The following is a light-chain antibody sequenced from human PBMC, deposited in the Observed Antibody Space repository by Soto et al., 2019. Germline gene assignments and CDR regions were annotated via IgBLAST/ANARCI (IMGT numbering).Light chain of an antibody. CDR1: SSDVGAYNF. V-gene: IGLV2-14*01. CDR3: SSYTITNTWV. Sequence: QSALTQPASVSGSPGQSITISCIGTSSDVGAYNFVSWYQQHPGRVPKLMIYEVSNRPSGVSHRFSGSKSGNTASLTISGLQAEEEADYYCSSYTITNTWVFGGGTKLTVL. J-gene: IGLJ3*02. CDR2: EVS.